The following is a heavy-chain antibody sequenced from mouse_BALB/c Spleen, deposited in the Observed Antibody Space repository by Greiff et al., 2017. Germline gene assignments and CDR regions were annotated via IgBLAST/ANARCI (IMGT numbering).Heavy chain of an antibody. D-gene: IGHD2-3*01. CDR2: IYPYNGGT. CDR1: GYTFTDYN. CDR3: ARYDDGYYFYFDY. J-gene: IGHJ2*01. Sequence: VQLQQSGPELVKPGASVKISCKASGYTFTDYNMHWVKQSHGKSLEWIGYIYPYNGGTGYNQKFKSKATLTVDNSSSTAYMELRSLTSEDSAVYYCARYDDGYYFYFDYWGQGTTLTVSS. V-gene: IGHV1S29*02.